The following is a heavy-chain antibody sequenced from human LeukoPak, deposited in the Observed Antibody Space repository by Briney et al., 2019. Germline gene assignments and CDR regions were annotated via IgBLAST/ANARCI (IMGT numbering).Heavy chain of an antibody. CDR3: ATVASGWYPDY. CDR2: IYYSGST. V-gene: IGHV4-59*01. Sequence: SETLSLTCTVSGGSISNYYWSWIRQPPGKGLEWIGYIYYSGSTNYNPSLKSRVTISVDTSKNQFSLKLNSVTAADTAVYYCATVASGWYPDYWGQGALVTVAS. J-gene: IGHJ4*02. D-gene: IGHD6-19*01. CDR1: GGSISNYY.